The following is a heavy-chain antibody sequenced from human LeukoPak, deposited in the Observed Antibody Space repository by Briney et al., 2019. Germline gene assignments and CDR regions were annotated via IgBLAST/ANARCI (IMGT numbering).Heavy chain of an antibody. D-gene: IGHD1-14*01. Sequence: SETLSLTCTVSGVFISNFYWSWIRQPPGKELEWIGYIYYSGSTNYNPSLKSRVTISVDTSKNQFSLNLSSVTAADTAVYYCAARNRGAFDIWGQGTMVTVSS. V-gene: IGHV4-59*01. CDR1: GVFISNFY. CDR2: IYYSGST. CDR3: AARNRGAFDI. J-gene: IGHJ3*02.